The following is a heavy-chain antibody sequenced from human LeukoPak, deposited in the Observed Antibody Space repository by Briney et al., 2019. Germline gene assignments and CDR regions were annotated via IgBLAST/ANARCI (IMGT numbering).Heavy chain of an antibody. Sequence: ASVKVSCKASGYTFTSYDINWVRQATGQGLDGMGWMNPNSGNTGYAQKFQGRVTMTRNTSISTAYMELSSLRSEDTAVYYCARGNWSPWGYYYYYMDVWGKGTTVTISS. J-gene: IGHJ6*03. CDR1: GYTFTSYD. D-gene: IGHD1-1*01. V-gene: IGHV1-8*01. CDR3: ARGNWSPWGYYYYYMDV. CDR2: MNPNSGNT.